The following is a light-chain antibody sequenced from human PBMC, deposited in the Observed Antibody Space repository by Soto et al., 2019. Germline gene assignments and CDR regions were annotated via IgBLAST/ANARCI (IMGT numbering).Light chain of an antibody. CDR2: DAS. Sequence: DIQMTQSPSSLSASVGDRVTITCQASQDISNYLNWYQQKPGKAPKLLIYDASNLETGVPSRFSGSGSGTDFTFTISRLQPEDIATYYCQQYDNPLFPFGPGTKVDIK. V-gene: IGKV1-33*01. CDR1: QDISNY. J-gene: IGKJ3*01. CDR3: QQYDNPLFP.